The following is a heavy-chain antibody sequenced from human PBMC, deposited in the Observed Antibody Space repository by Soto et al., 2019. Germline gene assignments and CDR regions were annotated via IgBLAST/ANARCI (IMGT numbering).Heavy chain of an antibody. D-gene: IGHD6-13*01. CDR2: VSYDGSTT. J-gene: IGHJ5*01. CDR1: GFAFGRYG. CDR3: AKGMEAAAVQDS. V-gene: IGHV3-30*18. Sequence: QVQLVESGGGVVQPGRSRTLSCAASGFAFGRYGMHWVRQAPGKGLEWVAVVSYDGSTTYYADSVKGRFTSSRDNTQSAMFLRMNSLRGDDTAVYYCAKGMEAAAVQDSWGQGILVIVSS.